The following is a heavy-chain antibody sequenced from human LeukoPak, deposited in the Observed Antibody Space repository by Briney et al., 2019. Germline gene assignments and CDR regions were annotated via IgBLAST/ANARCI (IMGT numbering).Heavy chain of an antibody. CDR3: ARGLFYFDY. V-gene: IGHV3-53*01. D-gene: IGHD2-15*01. J-gene: IGHJ4*02. Sequence: GGSLRLSCAASGFTVSSNYMTWVRQAPGKGLEWVSVIYSGCDTYYGDSVKGRFTISRDSSKNALYLHMNSLRVEDTAVYYCARGLFYFDYWGQGTLVTVSS. CDR1: GFTVSSNY. CDR2: IYSGCDT.